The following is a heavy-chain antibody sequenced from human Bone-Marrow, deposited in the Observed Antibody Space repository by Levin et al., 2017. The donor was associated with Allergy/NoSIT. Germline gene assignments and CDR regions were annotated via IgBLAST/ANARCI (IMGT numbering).Heavy chain of an antibody. CDR3: ARVPTYYGGTYYYDAFDF. J-gene: IGHJ3*01. Sequence: PSQTLSLTCNISGDSVSNGVVAWNWIRQSPSRGLEWLGRILYRSQWHHNYVESLKGRLTITPDTSTNQFSLQLTSVTPDDTAVYFCARVPTYYGGTYYYDAFDFWGQGTVVTVSS. CDR2: ILYRSQWHH. D-gene: IGHD3-10*01. CDR1: GDSVSNGVVA. V-gene: IGHV6-1*01.